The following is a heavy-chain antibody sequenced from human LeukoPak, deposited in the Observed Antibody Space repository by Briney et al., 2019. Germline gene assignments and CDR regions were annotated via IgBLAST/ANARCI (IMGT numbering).Heavy chain of an antibody. D-gene: IGHD2-15*01. V-gene: IGHV4-59*08. CDR2: IYYSGNT. CDR1: GGSISSYY. CDR3: ARHEVGYCHGGSCPYYFDY. J-gene: IGHJ4*02. Sequence: PSETVSLTCTVSGGSISSYYWSWIRQPPGMGLEWIAYIYYSGNTRYNPSLQSRVTISVDTSKNQFSLKLNSVTAADTAVYNCARHEVGYCHGGSCPYYFDYWGQGTLVTVSS.